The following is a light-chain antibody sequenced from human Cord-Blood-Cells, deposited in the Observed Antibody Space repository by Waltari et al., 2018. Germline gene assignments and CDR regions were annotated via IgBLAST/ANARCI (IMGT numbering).Light chain of an antibody. CDR2: DAS. V-gene: IGKV1-5*01. Sequence: DIQMTQSPSTLSASVVDRVTITCRASQSISSWLAWYQQKPGKAAKLLIYDASSLESGVPSRFSGSGSGTEFTLTISSRQPDDVATYYCQQYNSYSPWTFGQGTKVEIK. J-gene: IGKJ1*01. CDR1: QSISSW. CDR3: QQYNSYSPWT.